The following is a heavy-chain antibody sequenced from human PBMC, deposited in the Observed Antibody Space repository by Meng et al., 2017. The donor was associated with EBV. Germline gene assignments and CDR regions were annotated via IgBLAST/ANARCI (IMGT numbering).Heavy chain of an antibody. V-gene: IGHV1-3*01. Sequence: PRVQAGAEVKNPGASVKVSCKASGYAFTSYILHWVRQAPGQRLEWMGWINVGVGYTKYSQKFQGRVTISSDTSATTGYMELSSLRSEDTAVYYCVRGPPVGVPGPGDYWGQGTLVTVSS. J-gene: IGHJ4*02. CDR1: GYAFTSYI. CDR3: VRGPPVGVPGPGDY. CDR2: INVGVGYT. D-gene: IGHD2-21*01.